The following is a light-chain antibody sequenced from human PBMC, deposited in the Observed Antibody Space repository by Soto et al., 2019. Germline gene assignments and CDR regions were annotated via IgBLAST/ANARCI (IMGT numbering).Light chain of an antibody. CDR1: NIGSKS. J-gene: IGLJ2*01. CDR3: QVWHSGVDWV. V-gene: IGLV3-21*02. Sequence: SYELTQSPSMSVAPGQTATITCGGNNIGSKSVQWYQQKSGQAPVLVVYDDTDRPSGIPERFSGSNSGNTATLTISRVEAEDEADYYCQVWHSGVDWVFGGGTKLTVL. CDR2: DDT.